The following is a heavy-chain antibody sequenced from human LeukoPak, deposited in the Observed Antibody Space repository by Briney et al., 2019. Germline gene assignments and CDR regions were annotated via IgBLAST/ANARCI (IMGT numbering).Heavy chain of an antibody. J-gene: IGHJ3*02. CDR3: ATDYLVMTDVFDI. Sequence: GGSLRLSCAASGFTFINAWMSWVRQAPGKGLEWVGRIKSNSDGGTTEYAAPVKGRFTISRDDSKNTLYLQMNSLKTEDTAVYCCATDYLVMTDVFDIWGQGTMVSVSS. CDR2: IKSNSDGGTT. CDR1: GFTFINAW. V-gene: IGHV3-15*01. D-gene: IGHD2/OR15-2a*01.